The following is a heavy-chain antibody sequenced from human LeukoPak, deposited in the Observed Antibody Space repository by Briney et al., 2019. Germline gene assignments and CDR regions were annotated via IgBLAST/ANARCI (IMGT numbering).Heavy chain of an antibody. CDR2: LYYSGKT. Sequence: SDTLSLTCIISDDSISSSTYYWGWIRQPPGKGLEWIGTLYYSGKTYYNPSLKSRITMSVDTSNNQFSLRLTSVTAADTAVYFCVRSSRATYGSGSHYNPLNWFDPWGQGTLVTVSS. J-gene: IGHJ5*02. CDR1: DDSISSSTYY. V-gene: IGHV4-39*07. CDR3: VRSSRATYGSGSHYNPLNWFDP. D-gene: IGHD3-10*01.